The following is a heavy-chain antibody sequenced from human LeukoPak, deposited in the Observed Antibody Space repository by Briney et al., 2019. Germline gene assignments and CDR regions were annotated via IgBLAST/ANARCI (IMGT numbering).Heavy chain of an antibody. CDR3: ARAPPGRDLLGGFDF. Sequence: GGSLRLSCAASGFTFSSYEMNWVRQAPGKGLEWVSYISSSGSIIYYADSVKGRFTISRDNARNSLYLQMNSLRAEDTAVYYCARAPPGRDLLGGFDFWGQGIRVTVSS. J-gene: IGHJ4*02. D-gene: IGHD2-15*01. CDR1: GFTFSSYE. V-gene: IGHV3-48*03. CDR2: ISSSGSII.